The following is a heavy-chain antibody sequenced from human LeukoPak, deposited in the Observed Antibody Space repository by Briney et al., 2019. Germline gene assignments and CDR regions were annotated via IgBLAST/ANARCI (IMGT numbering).Heavy chain of an antibody. V-gene: IGHV3-48*03. D-gene: IGHD6-19*01. Sequence: GGSLRLSCAASGFSFSSYEMNWVRQAPGKGLEWVSYTSSSGSSIYYADSVKGRFTISRDNAKNSLYLQMNNLRAEDTAVYYCVRVAVAGNLNNWFDPWGQGTLVTVSS. CDR2: TSSSGSSI. CDR1: GFSFSSYE. J-gene: IGHJ5*02. CDR3: VRVAVAGNLNNWFDP.